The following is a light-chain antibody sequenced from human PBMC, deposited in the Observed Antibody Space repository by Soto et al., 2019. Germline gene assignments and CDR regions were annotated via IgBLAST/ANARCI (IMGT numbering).Light chain of an antibody. CDR2: GNN. CDR3: ATWDDSLNSWV. CDR1: IANIGSNA. Sequence: QSVLTQPPSASGTPGQRVSISYSGSIANIGSNAVNWYQQLPGTAPKLLIYGNNQRPSGVPDRFSGSKSGTSASLAINGLQTKDEADYYCATWDDSLNSWVFGGGTKLTVL. V-gene: IGLV1-44*01. J-gene: IGLJ3*02.